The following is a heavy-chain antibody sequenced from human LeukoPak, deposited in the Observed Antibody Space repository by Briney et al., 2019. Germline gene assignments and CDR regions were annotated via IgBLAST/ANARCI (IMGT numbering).Heavy chain of an antibody. CDR3: AKIGERYCSGNSCPRIDY. CDR2: IYYSGST. CDR1: GGSISSYY. J-gene: IGHJ4*02. Sequence: PSETLSLTCTVSGGSISSYYWSWIRQPPGKGLEWIGYIYYSGSTNYNPSLKSRVTISVDTSKNQFSLKLSSVTAADTAVYYCAKIGERYCSGNSCPRIDYWGQGTLVTVSS. V-gene: IGHV4-59*01. D-gene: IGHD2-15*01.